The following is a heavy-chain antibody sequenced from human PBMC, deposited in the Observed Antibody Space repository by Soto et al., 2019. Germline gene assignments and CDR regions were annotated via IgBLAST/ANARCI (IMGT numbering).Heavy chain of an antibody. CDR2: IWYDGSNK. Sequence: QVQLVESGGGVVQPGRSLRLSCAASGFTFSSYGMHWVRQAPGKGLEWVAVIWYDGSNKYYADSVKGRFTISRDNSKNTLYLQMNSLRAEDTAVYYCARDLGYCSGGSCYYYYYGMDVWGQGTTVTVSS. D-gene: IGHD2-15*01. CDR1: GFTFSSYG. J-gene: IGHJ6*02. V-gene: IGHV3-33*01. CDR3: ARDLGYCSGGSCYYYYYGMDV.